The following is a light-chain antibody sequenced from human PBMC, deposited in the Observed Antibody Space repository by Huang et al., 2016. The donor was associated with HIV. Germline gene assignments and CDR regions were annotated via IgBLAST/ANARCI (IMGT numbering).Light chain of an antibody. CDR3: QQYNDWPPLT. CDR1: QGVRSN. V-gene: IGKV3D-15*01. CDR2: GAS. Sequence: VMTPSPASLSASPGARVTLSCRASQGVRSNLAWYQQKPGQAPTPLMFGASTRATGTPPRFSGSGSGTDFTLTITSLQSSDSAICYCQQYNDWPPLTFGGGTKVEI. J-gene: IGKJ4*01.